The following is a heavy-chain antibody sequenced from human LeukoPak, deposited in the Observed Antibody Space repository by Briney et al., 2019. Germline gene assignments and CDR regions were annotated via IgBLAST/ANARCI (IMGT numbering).Heavy chain of an antibody. CDR2: IYSGGST. V-gene: IGHV3-66*01. Sequence: GGSLRLSCAASGFTVSNNYMSWVRQAPGKGLEWVSVIYSGGSTYYADSVKGRFTISRDNSKNTLYLQMNSLRAEDTAVYYCARGSYQNYGSGSDKMDVWGQGTTVTVSS. J-gene: IGHJ6*02. CDR1: GFTVSNNY. CDR3: ARGSYQNYGSGSDKMDV. D-gene: IGHD3-10*01.